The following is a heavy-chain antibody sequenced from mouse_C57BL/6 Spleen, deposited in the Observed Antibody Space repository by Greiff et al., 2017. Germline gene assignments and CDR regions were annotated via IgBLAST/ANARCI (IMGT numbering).Heavy chain of an antibody. D-gene: IGHD1-1*01. Sequence: VQLQQSGAELVRPGTSVKLSCKASGYTFTSYWMHWVKQRPGQGLEWIGVIDPSDSYTNYNQKFKGKATLTVDTSSSTAYMQLSSLTSEDSAVYYCARNRGYYGSSAPDYWGQGTTLTVSS. J-gene: IGHJ2*01. CDR1: GYTFTSYW. CDR2: IDPSDSYT. CDR3: ARNRGYYGSSAPDY. V-gene: IGHV1-59*01.